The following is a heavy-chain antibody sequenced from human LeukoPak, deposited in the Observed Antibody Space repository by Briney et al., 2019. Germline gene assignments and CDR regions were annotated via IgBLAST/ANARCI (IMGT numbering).Heavy chain of an antibody. Sequence: GGSLRLSCAASGFTFSSCAMSWVRQAPGKGLEWVSVASGSGNSTYYADSVKGRFTISRDNSKNTLFLHMNSLRAEDTAVYYCAKDRLAAAGARCFDYWGQGTLVTVSS. J-gene: IGHJ4*02. CDR3: AKDRLAAAGARCFDY. CDR2: ASGSGNST. CDR1: GFTFSSCA. D-gene: IGHD6-13*01. V-gene: IGHV3-23*01.